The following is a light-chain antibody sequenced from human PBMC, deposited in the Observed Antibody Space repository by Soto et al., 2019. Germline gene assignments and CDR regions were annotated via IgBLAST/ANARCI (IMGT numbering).Light chain of an antibody. J-gene: IGKJ4*01. CDR3: QQYGSSPWLT. CDR1: QSVSSTL. V-gene: IGKV3-20*01. CDR2: GVS. Sequence: EIVLTQSPVALSLSPGERATLSCRASQSVSSTLLTWYQQKPGQAPRLLIYGVSSRATGIPDRFSGSGSGTDFTLTISRLEPEDFAVYFCQQYGSSPWLTFGGGTKVEIK.